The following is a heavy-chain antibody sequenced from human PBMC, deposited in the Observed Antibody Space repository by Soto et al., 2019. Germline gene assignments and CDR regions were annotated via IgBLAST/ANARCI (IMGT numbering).Heavy chain of an antibody. D-gene: IGHD4-17*01. CDR1: GGSFSGYY. CDR3: ARGKRGDYRVWFDP. V-gene: IGHV4-34*01. Sequence: QVQLQQWGAGLLKPSETLSLTCAVYGGSFSGYYWSWIRQPPGKGLEWIGEINHSGSTNYNPSLKSRVTISVDTSKNQFSLKLSSVTAADTAVYYCARGKRGDYRVWFDPWGQGTLVTVSS. J-gene: IGHJ5*02. CDR2: INHSGST.